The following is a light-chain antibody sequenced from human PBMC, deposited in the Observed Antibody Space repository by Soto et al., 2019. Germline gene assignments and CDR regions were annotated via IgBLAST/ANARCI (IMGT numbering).Light chain of an antibody. J-gene: IGKJ1*01. CDR1: QSVGNN. V-gene: IGKV3-15*01. CDR3: QHYNYWPPKT. CDR2: GAY. Sequence: EIVITQSPATLAVSPVEGTTLSCSASQSVGNNLAWYQQKPGQAPRLLIYGAYTRATGIPARFSGSGSGTDFTLTIRSLQSEDFAVYYCQHYNYWPPKTCGQGTKGDIK.